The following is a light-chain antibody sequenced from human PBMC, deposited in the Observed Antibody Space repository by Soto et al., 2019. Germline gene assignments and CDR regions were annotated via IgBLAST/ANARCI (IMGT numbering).Light chain of an antibody. CDR2: DAS. Sequence: EIVLTQSPATLSLSPGERATLSCRASQSVISCFAWYQQQPGQAPSLLIYDASHRATGIPARFSGSGSGTDFTLTISRLEPEDFAVYYCQQRSNWPPAFGPGTKVDIK. CDR1: QSVISC. V-gene: IGKV3-11*01. J-gene: IGKJ3*01. CDR3: QQRSNWPPA.